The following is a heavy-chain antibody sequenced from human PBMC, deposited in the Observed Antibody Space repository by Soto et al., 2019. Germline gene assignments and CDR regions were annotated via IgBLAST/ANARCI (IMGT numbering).Heavy chain of an antibody. CDR2: ISGSGGST. J-gene: IGHJ4*02. Sequence: GGSLRLSCAASGFTFSSYAMSWVRQAPGKGLEWVSAISGSGGSTYYADSVKRRFTISRDNSKNTLYLQMNSLRAEDTAVYYCAKDDYGDVYSSGWYVPSPLDYWGQGTLVTVSS. CDR1: GFTFSSYA. CDR3: AKDDYGDVYSSGWYVPSPLDY. V-gene: IGHV3-23*01. D-gene: IGHD6-19*01.